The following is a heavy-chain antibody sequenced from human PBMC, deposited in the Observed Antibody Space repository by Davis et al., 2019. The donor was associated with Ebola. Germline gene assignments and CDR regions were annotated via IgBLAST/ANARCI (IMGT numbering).Heavy chain of an antibody. CDR1: GFTFSSYG. J-gene: IGHJ4*02. Sequence: ESLKISCAASGFTFSSYGMSWVRQAPGKGLEWVSITSGSSTWYADSVKGRFTISRDNSKNTLYLQMNSLRAEDTAVYYCARDLRDWGQGTLVTVSS. V-gene: IGHV3-23*01. CDR3: ARDLRD. CDR2: TSGSST.